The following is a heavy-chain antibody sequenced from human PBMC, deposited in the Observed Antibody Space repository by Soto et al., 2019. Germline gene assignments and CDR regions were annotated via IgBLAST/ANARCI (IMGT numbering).Heavy chain of an antibody. V-gene: IGHV4-34*01. J-gene: IGHJ6*02. CDR2: INHSGST. D-gene: IGHD6-13*01. CDR3: ASWPLQQLVGDYYYGMDV. Sequence: QVQLQQWGAGLLKPSETLSLTCAVYGGSFSGYYWSWIRQPPGKGLEWIGEINHSGSTNYNPSLKSRVTISVATSKNQFSLKLSSVPAADTAVYYCASWPLQQLVGDYYYGMDVWGQGTTVTVSS. CDR1: GGSFSGYY.